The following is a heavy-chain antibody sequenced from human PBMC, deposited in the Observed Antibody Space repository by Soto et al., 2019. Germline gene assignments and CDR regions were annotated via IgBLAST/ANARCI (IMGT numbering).Heavy chain of an antibody. CDR2: INAGNGNT. CDR1: GYTFTSYA. J-gene: IGHJ3*02. Sequence: QVQLVQSGAEVKKPGASVKVSCKASGYTFTSYAMHWVRQAPGQRLEWMGWINAGNGNTKYSQKFXXXXXITXDTXXXXAXXXXXXXXXXXXXXXXXAXDLGXCSSTSCYXXXXXIWGQGTMV. D-gene: IGHD2-2*01. V-gene: IGHV1-3*01. CDR3: AXDLGXCSSTSCYXXXXXI.